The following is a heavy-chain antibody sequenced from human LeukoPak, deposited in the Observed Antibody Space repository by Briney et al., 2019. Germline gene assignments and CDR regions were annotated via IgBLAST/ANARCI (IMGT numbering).Heavy chain of an antibody. CDR2: ISGSGGST. CDR3: AKDPPFSIAAAGSDEGY. Sequence: PGGSLRLSCAASGFTFSSYAMSWVRQAPGKGLEWVSAISGSGGSTYYADSVKGRFTISRDNSKNTLYLQMNSLRAEDTAVYYCAKDPPFSIAAAGSDEGYWGQGTLVTVSS. V-gene: IGHV3-23*01. J-gene: IGHJ4*02. CDR1: GFTFSSYA. D-gene: IGHD6-13*01.